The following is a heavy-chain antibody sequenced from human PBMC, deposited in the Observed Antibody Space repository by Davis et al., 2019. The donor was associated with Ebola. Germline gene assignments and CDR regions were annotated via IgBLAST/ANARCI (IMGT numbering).Heavy chain of an antibody. CDR2: ISGSGGST. J-gene: IGHJ3*02. D-gene: IGHD6-19*01. CDR3: AKDQDSSGWYGDAFDI. V-gene: IGHV3-23*01. Sequence: GESLKISCAASGFAFSSYDMTWIRQAPGKGLEWVSAISGSGGSTYYADSVKGRFTISRDNSKNTLYLQMNSLRAEDTAVYYCAKDQDSSGWYGDAFDIWGQGTMVTVSS. CDR1: GFAFSSYD.